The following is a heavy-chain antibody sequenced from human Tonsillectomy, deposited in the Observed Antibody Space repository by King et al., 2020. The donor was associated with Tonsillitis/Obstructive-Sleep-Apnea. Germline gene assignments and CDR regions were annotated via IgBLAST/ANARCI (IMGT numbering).Heavy chain of an antibody. D-gene: IGHD1-26*01. V-gene: IGHV5-10-1*03. Sequence: VQLVESGAEVKKPGESLRISCKGSGYSFTSYWISWVRQMPGKGLEWMGRIDPSDSYTNYSPSFQGHVTISADKSISTAYLQWRSLKASDTAMYYCASRLGIVGATGYWGQGTLVTVSS. CDR3: ASRLGIVGATGY. CDR2: IDPSDSYT. CDR1: GYSFTSYW. J-gene: IGHJ4*02.